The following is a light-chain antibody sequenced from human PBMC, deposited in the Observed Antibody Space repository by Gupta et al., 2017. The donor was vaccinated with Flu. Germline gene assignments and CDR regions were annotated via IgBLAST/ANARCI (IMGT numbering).Light chain of an antibody. V-gene: IGKV3-15*01. CDR2: AAS. CDR1: QSVSSY. CDR3: QQYNNYPRT. Sequence: IVMTQSPATLSASTGDRVTITCRASQSVSSYLAWYQQKPGQAPKLLIYAASTMHSGIPARFSGSGSGTEFTLTISSLQSEDFAAYYCQQYNNYPRTFGHGTRVEIK. J-gene: IGKJ5*01.